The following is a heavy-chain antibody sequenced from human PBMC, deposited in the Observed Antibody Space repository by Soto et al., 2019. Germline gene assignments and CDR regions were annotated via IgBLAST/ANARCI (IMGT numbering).Heavy chain of an antibody. CDR1: GFNFSDSA. V-gene: IGHV3-73*01. D-gene: IGHD4-17*01. Sequence: EVQLVESGGGLVQPGGSLKVSCAGLGFNFSDSALHWVRQPSGKGLEWVGRIRGRSKKFATSDATSVRGRFSLSRDVYRNTAYMQMKSLRDDDTGVYVCTARGGDSLQDIWGQGTLVTVSS. J-gene: IGHJ4*02. CDR2: IRGRSKKFAT. CDR3: TARGGDSLQDI.